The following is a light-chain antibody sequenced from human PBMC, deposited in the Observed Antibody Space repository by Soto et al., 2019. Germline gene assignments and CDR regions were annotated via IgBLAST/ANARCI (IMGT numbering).Light chain of an antibody. CDR2: GNS. CDR3: QSYDSSLSGREV. V-gene: IGLV1-40*01. J-gene: IGLJ2*01. Sequence: QTVVTQPPSVSGAPGQRVPISCTGSSSNIGAGYDVHWYQQLPGTAPKLLIYGNSNRPSGVPDRFSGSKSGTSASLAITGLQPEDEADYYCQSYDSSLSGREVFGGGTQLTVL. CDR1: SSNIGAGYD.